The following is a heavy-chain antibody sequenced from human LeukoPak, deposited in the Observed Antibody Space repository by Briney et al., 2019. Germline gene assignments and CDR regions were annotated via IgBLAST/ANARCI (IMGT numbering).Heavy chain of an antibody. CDR3: TTQGVYSSSSDDY. CDR1: GFTFSNAW. V-gene: IGHV3-15*01. Sequence: GGSLRLSCAASGFTFSNAWMSWVHQAPGKGLEWVGRIKSKTDGGTTDYAAPVKGRFTISRDDSKNTLYLQMNSLKTEDTAVYYCTTQGVYSSSSDDYWGQGTLVTVSS. CDR2: IKSKTDGGTT. D-gene: IGHD6-6*01. J-gene: IGHJ4*02.